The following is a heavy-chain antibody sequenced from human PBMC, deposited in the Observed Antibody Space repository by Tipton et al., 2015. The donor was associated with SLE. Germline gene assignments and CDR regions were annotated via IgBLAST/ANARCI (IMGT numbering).Heavy chain of an antibody. CDR1: GGSISSYY. J-gene: IGHJ3*02. V-gene: IGHV4-59*01. CDR3: ARSRDGYNADAFDI. CDR2: IYYSGST. D-gene: IGHD5-24*01. Sequence: TLSLTCTVSGGSISSYYWSWIRQPPGKGLEWIGYIYYSGSTNYNPSLKSRVTISVDTSKNQFSLKLSSVTAADTAVYYCARSRDGYNADAFDIWGQGTMVTVSS.